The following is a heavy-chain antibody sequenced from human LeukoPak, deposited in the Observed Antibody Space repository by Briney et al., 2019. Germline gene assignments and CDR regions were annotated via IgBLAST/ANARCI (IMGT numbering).Heavy chain of an antibody. CDR1: GGSISSYY. D-gene: IGHD5-12*01. V-gene: IGHV4-59*08. CDR2: IYYSGST. Sequence: SETLSLTCTVSGGSISSYYWSWIRQPPGKGLEWIGYIYYSGSTNYNPSFKSRVTISVDTSKNQFSLKLSSVTAADTAVYYCARLYSGYANYWGQGTLVTVSS. J-gene: IGHJ4*02. CDR3: ARLYSGYANY.